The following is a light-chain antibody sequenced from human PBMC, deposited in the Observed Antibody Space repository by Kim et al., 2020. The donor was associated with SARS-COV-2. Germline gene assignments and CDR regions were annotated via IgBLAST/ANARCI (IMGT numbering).Light chain of an antibody. V-gene: IGLV3-21*01. Sequence: SYELTQPPSVSVAPGKTARITCGGNNIGSKSVHWYQQKPGQAPVLVIYYDSDRPSGIPERFSGSNSGNTATLTISRVEAGDEADYYCQVWESSSVHSVFGGGTKLTVL. CDR2: YDS. CDR3: QVWESSSVHSV. J-gene: IGLJ3*02. CDR1: NIGSKS.